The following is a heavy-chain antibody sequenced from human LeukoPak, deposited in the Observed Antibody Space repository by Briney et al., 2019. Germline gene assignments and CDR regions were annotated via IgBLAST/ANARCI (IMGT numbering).Heavy chain of an antibody. Sequence: SETLSPTCTVSGAFTSTHYWSWVRQPLGKGLEWIGYVFYSGNSNYNPSFTSRLTMSVDTSKTQFSLKLTSVTAADTAVYYCARIDPLGYFDLWGQGTLVTVSS. CDR1: GAFTSTHY. J-gene: IGHJ4*02. CDR2: VFYSGNS. CDR3: ARIDPLGYFDL. V-gene: IGHV4-59*11.